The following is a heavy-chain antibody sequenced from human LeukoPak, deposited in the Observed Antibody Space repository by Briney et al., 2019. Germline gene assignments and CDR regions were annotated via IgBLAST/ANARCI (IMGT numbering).Heavy chain of an antibody. D-gene: IGHD2-2*01. J-gene: IGHJ4*02. Sequence: GGSLRLSCAASGFTFSSYGMHWVRQAPGKGLEWVAFIPYDGSNKYYADSVKGRFTISRDNSKNTLYLQMNSLRAEDTAVYYCAKGGSGVVPAARGPYYFDYWGQGTLVTVSS. V-gene: IGHV3-30*02. CDR1: GFTFSSYG. CDR2: IPYDGSNK. CDR3: AKGGSGVVPAARGPYYFDY.